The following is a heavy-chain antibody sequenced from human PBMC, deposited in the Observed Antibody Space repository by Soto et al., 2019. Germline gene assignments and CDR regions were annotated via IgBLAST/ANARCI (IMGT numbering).Heavy chain of an antibody. CDR3: ARWGRDCSGGSCPGDAFDI. Sequence: GGSLRLSCAASGFTFSDYYRSWIRQAPGKGLEWVSCISSNGSTTNYADPVKGRFTISRDNAKNTLYLQMNSLRAEDTAVYYCARWGRDCSGGSCPGDAFDIWGQGTMVTVSS. D-gene: IGHD2-15*01. CDR2: ISSNGSTT. V-gene: IGHV3-11*04. CDR1: GFTFSDYY. J-gene: IGHJ3*02.